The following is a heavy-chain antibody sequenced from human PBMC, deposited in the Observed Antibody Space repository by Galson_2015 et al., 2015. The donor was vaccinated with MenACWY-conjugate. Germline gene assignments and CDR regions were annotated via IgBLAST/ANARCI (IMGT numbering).Heavy chain of an antibody. J-gene: IGHJ4*02. CDR1: GGTFSSYA. CDR3: ARDRMYYYDSSGYSAVGY. CDR2: IIPILGIA. D-gene: IGHD3-22*01. V-gene: IGHV1-69*04. Sequence: SVKVSCKASGGTFSSYAISWVRQAPGQGLEWMGRIIPILGIANYAQKFQGRVTITADKSTSTAYMELCSLRSEDTAVYYCARDRMYYYDSSGYSAVGYWGQGTLVTVSS.